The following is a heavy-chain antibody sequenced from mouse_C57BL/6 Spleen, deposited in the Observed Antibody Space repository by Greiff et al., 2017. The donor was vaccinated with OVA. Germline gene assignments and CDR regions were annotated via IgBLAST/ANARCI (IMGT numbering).Heavy chain of an antibody. D-gene: IGHD1-1*01. CDR1: GYSFTGYY. CDR3: ARDFRDYGSSFMDY. J-gene: IGHJ4*01. V-gene: IGHV1-42*01. Sequence: EVKLMESGPELVKPGASVKISCKASGYSFTGYYMNWVKQSPEKSLEWIGEINPSTGGTTYNQKFKAKATLTVDKSSSTAYMQLKSLTSEDSAVYYCARDFRDYGSSFMDYWGQGTSVTVSS. CDR2: INPSTGGT.